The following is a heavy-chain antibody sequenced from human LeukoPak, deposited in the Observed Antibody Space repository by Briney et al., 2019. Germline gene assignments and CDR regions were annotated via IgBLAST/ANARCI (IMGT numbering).Heavy chain of an antibody. CDR3: ARGDTAMVKRVSRWFDP. J-gene: IGHJ5*02. V-gene: IGHV3-64*01. CDR1: GFTFSSYA. CDR2: ISSNGGST. Sequence: PGGSLRLSCAASGFTFSSYAIHWVRQAPGKGLEYVSAISSNGGSTYYANSVKGRFTISRDNSKNTLYLQMGSLRAEDMAVYYCARGDTAMVKRVSRWFDPWGQGTLVTVSS. D-gene: IGHD5-18*01.